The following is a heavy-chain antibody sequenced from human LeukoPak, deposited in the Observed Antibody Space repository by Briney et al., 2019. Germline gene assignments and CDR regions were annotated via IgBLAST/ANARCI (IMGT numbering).Heavy chain of an antibody. V-gene: IGHV3-23*01. CDR2: ISSSGSST. CDR1: GLVFDNFA. CDR3: ATQLLRFGESVEEGY. J-gene: IGHJ4*02. Sequence: PGGSLRLSCAASGLVFDNFAMSWVRQAPGKGLVWVSTISSSGSSTYYADSVKGRFTVSRDNSKNTLDLQMNSLGVEDTAVYYCATQLLRFGESVEEGYWGQGTLVTVSS. D-gene: IGHD3-10*01.